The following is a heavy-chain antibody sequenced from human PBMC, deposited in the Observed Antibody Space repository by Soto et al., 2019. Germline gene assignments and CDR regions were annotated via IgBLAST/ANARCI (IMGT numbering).Heavy chain of an antibody. V-gene: IGHV3-15*01. CDR1: GFTFSYAW. Sequence: EVQLVESGGRLVKPGGSLTLSCAASGFTFSYAWMNWVRQTPGKGLEWVGRIKSNGDGGTTDYAALVKGRFTISRNDSKNTLYLQMNSLKTDDTAVYYCTPDTPAANIFDYWGQGTLVTVSS. CDR3: TPDTPAANIFDY. D-gene: IGHD2-15*01. CDR2: IKSNGDGGTT. J-gene: IGHJ4*02.